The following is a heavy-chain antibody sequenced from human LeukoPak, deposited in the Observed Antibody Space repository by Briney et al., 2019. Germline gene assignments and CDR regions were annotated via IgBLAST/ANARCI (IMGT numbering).Heavy chain of an antibody. V-gene: IGHV1-24*01. CDR1: GYTLTELS. CDR2: FDPEDGDP. CDR3: ATVGLIGDRYYFYMDV. Sequence: ASVKVSCKVSGYTLTELSMHWVRQAPGKGLEWMGGFDPEDGDPLYPQRFKGRFTMTEDTSTNTFYMELSSLRSEDTAVYYCATVGLIGDRYYFYMDVWGKGTTVTVSS. J-gene: IGHJ6*03. D-gene: IGHD3-3*01.